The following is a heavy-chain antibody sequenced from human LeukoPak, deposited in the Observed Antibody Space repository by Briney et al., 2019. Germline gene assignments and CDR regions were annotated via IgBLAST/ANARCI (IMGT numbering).Heavy chain of an antibody. CDR1: GFTVSSNY. Sequence: GGSLRLSCAASGFTVSSNYMSWDRQAPGKGLEWVSVIYSGGSTYYADSVKGRFTISRDNSKNTLYLQMNSLRAEDTAVYYCAKYYYGSGSSFSYYYYYYMDVWGKGTTVTVSS. CDR3: AKYYYGSGSSFSYYYYYYMDV. J-gene: IGHJ6*03. CDR2: IYSGGST. V-gene: IGHV3-66*01. D-gene: IGHD3-10*01.